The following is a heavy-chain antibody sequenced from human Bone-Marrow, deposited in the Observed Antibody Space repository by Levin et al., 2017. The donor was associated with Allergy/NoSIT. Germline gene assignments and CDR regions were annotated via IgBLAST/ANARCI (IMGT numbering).Heavy chain of an antibody. Sequence: SCAASGFTFSSYSMNWVRQAPGKGLEWVSSISSSGRYIYYADSVKGRFTSSRDNAKNSVSLQMSSLRAEDMAIYYCAREFDYHGSGSYLETWGQGTLVTVSS. CDR3: AREFDYHGSGSYLET. CDR1: GFTFSSYS. CDR2: ISSSGRYI. V-gene: IGHV3-21*01. J-gene: IGHJ5*02. D-gene: IGHD3-10*01.